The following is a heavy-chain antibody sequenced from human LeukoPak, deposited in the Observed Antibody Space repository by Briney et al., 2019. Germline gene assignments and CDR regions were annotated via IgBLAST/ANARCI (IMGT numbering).Heavy chain of an antibody. CDR1: GGSISSSSYY. CDR3: ARQITVTTSGGDAFDI. Sequence: SETLCLTCTVSGGSISSSSYYWGWIRQPPGKGLEWVGSIYYSGSTYYNPSLESRVTISVDTSKNQFSLILSSVTAADTAVYYCARQITVTTSGGDAFDIWGQGTMVTVCS. CDR2: IYYSGST. J-gene: IGHJ3*02. V-gene: IGHV4-39*01. D-gene: IGHD4-17*01.